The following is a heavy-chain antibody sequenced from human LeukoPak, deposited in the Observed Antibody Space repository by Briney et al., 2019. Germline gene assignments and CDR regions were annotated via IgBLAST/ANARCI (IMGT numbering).Heavy chain of an antibody. J-gene: IGHJ4*02. D-gene: IGHD6-13*01. V-gene: IGHV4-59*08. CDR3: ARLSSSWPSDY. CDR2: IYYSGST. Sequence: SETLSLTCTVSGGSISSYYWSWIRQPPGKGLEWIGYIYYSGSTNYNPSLKSRVTISVDTSKNQFSLKLSSVTAADTAVYYCARLSSSWPSDYWGQGTLVTVSS. CDR1: GGSISSYY.